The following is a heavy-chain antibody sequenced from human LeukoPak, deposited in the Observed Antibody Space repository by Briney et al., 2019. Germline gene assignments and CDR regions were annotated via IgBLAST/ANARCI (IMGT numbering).Heavy chain of an antibody. CDR2: INPKIGGT. J-gene: IGHJ4*02. D-gene: IGHD3-9*01. CDR3: ARDSSRRPQNYDIATSFSTDY. Sequence: ASVKVSCKASGYTFTDYYIHWVRQAPGQGLEWMGWINPKIGGTNYAQTFQGRVSMTSYTSITTAYMELRRVTSDDPAVYYCARDSSRRPQNYDIATSFSTDYWGQGTLVTASS. CDR1: GYTFTDYY. V-gene: IGHV1-2*02.